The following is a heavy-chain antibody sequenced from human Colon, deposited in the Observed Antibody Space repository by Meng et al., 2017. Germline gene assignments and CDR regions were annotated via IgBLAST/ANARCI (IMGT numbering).Heavy chain of an antibody. CDR3: ASSDYYRSDY. CDR1: GGVSSRSEW. Sequence: QVKQPGSGRGLVETSENMSLNCAVFGGVSSRSEWWRLVRQRIGTGLDRIGETSHSGSTNYSPSLKSRVTISLDKSKNQLSLKLNYVTAADTAVYYCASSDYYRSDYWGQGTLVTVSS. J-gene: IGHJ4*02. V-gene: IGHV4-4*02. CDR2: TSHSGST. D-gene: IGHD3-22*01.